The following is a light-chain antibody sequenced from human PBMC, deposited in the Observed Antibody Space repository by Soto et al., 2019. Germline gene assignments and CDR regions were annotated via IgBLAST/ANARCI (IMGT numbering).Light chain of an antibody. CDR2: GAT. V-gene: IGKV3-15*01. CDR1: QSVSSN. J-gene: IGKJ1*01. Sequence: EIVMTQSPATLSVSPGERATLSCRASQSVSSNLAWYQQKPGQAPRLLIYGATTRATGIAAWFSGSGSGTEFTLTISSLQSEDFAVYYCQQYNNWPRTFGQGTKVDIK. CDR3: QQYNNWPRT.